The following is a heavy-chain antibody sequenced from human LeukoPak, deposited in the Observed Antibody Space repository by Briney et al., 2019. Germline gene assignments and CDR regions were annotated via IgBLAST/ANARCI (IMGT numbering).Heavy chain of an antibody. J-gene: IGHJ5*02. CDR3: ARDSSYGGRWFDP. CDR2: IYYSGST. CDR1: GGSVSSGGYY. D-gene: IGHD3-16*01. Sequence: SETLSLTCTVSGGSVSSGGYYWSWIRQPPGKGLEWIGYIYYSGSTNYNPSLKSRVTISVDTSKNQFSLKLSSVTAADTAVYYCARDSSYGGRWFDPWGQGTLVTVSS. V-gene: IGHV4-61*08.